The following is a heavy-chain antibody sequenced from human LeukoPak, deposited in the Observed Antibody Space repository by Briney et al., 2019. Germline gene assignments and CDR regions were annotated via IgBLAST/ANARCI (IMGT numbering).Heavy chain of an antibody. J-gene: IGHJ4*02. CDR1: GYSISSGYY. D-gene: IGHD2-15*01. CDR3: ARVRGLYCFDY. Sequence: PSETLSLTCAVSGYSISSGYYWGWIRQPPGKGLEWIGSIFHSGSTYYNPSLKSRVTISVDTSKNQFSLKLSSVTAADTAVYYCARVRGLYCFDYWGQGTPVTVSS. V-gene: IGHV4-38-2*01. CDR2: IFHSGST.